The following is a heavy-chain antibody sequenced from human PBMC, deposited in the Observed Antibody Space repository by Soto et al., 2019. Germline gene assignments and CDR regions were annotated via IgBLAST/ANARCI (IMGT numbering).Heavy chain of an antibody. Sequence: PSETLSLTCTVSGGSISSYYWSWIRQPPGKGLEWIGYIYYSGSTNYNPSPKSRVTISVDTSKNQFSLKLSSVTAADTAVYYCAGSYCSGGSCPADFDYWGQGTLVTVSS. V-gene: IGHV4-59*12. D-gene: IGHD2-15*01. J-gene: IGHJ4*02. CDR1: GGSISSYY. CDR2: IYYSGST. CDR3: AGSYCSGGSCPADFDY.